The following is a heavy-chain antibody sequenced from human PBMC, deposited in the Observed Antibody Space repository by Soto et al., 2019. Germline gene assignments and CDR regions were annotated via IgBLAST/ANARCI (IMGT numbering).Heavy chain of an antibody. J-gene: IGHJ5*02. V-gene: IGHV1-46*01. CDR1: GYTFTSYY. CDR3: ASTTVTTNDWFDP. D-gene: IGHD4-17*01. CDR2: INPSGGST. Sequence: GASVKVSCKASGYTFTSYYMHWVRQAPGQGLEWMGIINPSGGSTSYAQKFQGRVTMTRDTSTSTVYMELSSLRSEDTAVYYCASTTVTTNDWFDPWGQGTLVTVSS.